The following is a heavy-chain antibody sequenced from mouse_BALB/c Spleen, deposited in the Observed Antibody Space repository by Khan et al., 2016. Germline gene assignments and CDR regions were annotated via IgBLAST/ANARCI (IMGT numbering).Heavy chain of an antibody. CDR3: ARLRDWYFDV. V-gene: IGHV3-1*02. Sequence: EVQLQESGPDLVKPSQSLSLTCTVTGYSITSDYSWHWIRQFPGNKLEWMGYIHSSGSTNYNPSLTSRISITRDTSKNHFFLQLNSVTTEDTATYYCARLRDWYFDVWGAGTTVTVSS. CDR1: GYSITSDYS. CDR2: IHSSGST. J-gene: IGHJ1*01. D-gene: IGHD1-1*01.